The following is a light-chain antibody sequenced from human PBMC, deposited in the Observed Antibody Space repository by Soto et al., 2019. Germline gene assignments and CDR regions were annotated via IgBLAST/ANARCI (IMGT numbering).Light chain of an antibody. V-gene: IGKV1-5*01. CDR3: QQYNSYSHT. CDR2: DAS. Sequence: DIQMTQSPSTLSASVGDRVTITCRASQSISSWLAWYQQKPGKAPKLLIYDASSLESGVPSRFSGSGSGTEFTLTISSLQPDDFAPYYCQQYNSYSHTFGAGTKLEIK. J-gene: IGKJ2*01. CDR1: QSISSW.